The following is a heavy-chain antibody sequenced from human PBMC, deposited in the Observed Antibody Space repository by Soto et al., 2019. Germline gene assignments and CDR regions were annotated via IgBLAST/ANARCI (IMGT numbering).Heavy chain of an antibody. D-gene: IGHD3-10*01. J-gene: IGHJ4*02. CDR2: INPSGGST. CDR1: GYTFTSYY. CDR3: ARDGGSGVELDY. V-gene: IGHV1-46*04. Sequence: QVQLVQSGAEVKKPGASVKVSCKASGYTFTSYYMHWVRQAPGQGLEWMGIINPSGGSTSYAQKLQGRVTMTRDTSTSTVYMELSSLRSEDTAVYYCARDGGSGVELDYWGQGTLVTVSS.